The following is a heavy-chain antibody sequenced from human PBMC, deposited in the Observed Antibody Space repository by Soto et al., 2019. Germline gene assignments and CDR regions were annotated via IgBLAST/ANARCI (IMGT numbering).Heavy chain of an antibody. CDR2: ISGSGDIT. Sequence: EVQLLESGGGLVQPGGSLRLSCAASGFTFSSYAMSWVRQAPGKGLEWVSAISGSGDITYYADSVKGRFTISRDKSKNTLYLQMNSLRAEDTAVYYCVLWPPYYFDYWGQGTLVTVSS. J-gene: IGHJ4*02. D-gene: IGHD3-10*01. CDR3: VLWPPYYFDY. V-gene: IGHV3-23*01. CDR1: GFTFSSYA.